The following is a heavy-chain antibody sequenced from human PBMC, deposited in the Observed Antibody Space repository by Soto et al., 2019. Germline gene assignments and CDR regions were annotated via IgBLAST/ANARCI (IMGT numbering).Heavy chain of an antibody. J-gene: IGHJ5*02. V-gene: IGHV1-18*04. CDR1: GYTFTRYS. Sequence: QVQLVQSGAEVKKPGASVRVSCKASGYTFTRYSINWVRQAPGHGLEWVGWISNYNGDTKYAEKFQGRVTLTTDTSTTTTYMDLRSLTSDDTAVYFCARGDSTGSPTGWFDPWGQGTLVTVSS. D-gene: IGHD6-19*01. CDR3: ARGDSTGSPTGWFDP. CDR2: ISNYNGDT.